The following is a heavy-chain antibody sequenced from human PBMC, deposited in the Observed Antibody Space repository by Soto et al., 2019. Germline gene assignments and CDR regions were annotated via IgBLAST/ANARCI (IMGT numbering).Heavy chain of an antibody. CDR1: GFTFSSYW. Sequence: GGSLRLSCAASGFTFSSYWMSWVRQAPGKGLEWVANIKQDGSEKYYVDSVKGRFTISRDNAKNSLYLQMNSLRAEDTAVYYCASPGYSGYDYYFDYWGQGTLVTVSS. J-gene: IGHJ4*02. CDR2: IKQDGSEK. D-gene: IGHD5-12*01. V-gene: IGHV3-7*01. CDR3: ASPGYSGYDYYFDY.